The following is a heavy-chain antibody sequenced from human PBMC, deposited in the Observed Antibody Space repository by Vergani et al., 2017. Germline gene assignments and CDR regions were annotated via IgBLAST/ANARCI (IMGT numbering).Heavy chain of an antibody. V-gene: IGHV4-31*03. CDR1: GGSISSGGYY. Sequence: QVQLQESGPGLVKPSQTLSLTCTVSGGSISSGGYYWSWIRQHPGKGLEWIGYIYYSGSTYYNPSLKSRFTISVDTSKNQFSLKLSSVTAADTAVYYCARERSEDIVVVVAATHPYYYYMDVWGKGTTVTVSS. D-gene: IGHD2-15*01. CDR3: ARERSEDIVVVVAATHPYYYYMDV. CDR2: IYYSGST. J-gene: IGHJ6*03.